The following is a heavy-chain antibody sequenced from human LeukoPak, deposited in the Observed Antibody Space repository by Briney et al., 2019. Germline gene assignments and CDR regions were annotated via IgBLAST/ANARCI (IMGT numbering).Heavy chain of an antibody. CDR3: ARVDGDYSFDY. J-gene: IGHJ4*02. V-gene: IGHV4-34*01. Sequence: SETLSLTCAVYGGSFSGYHWSWIRQPPGKGLEWIGEINHSGSTNYNPSRKSRVTISVDTSKNQFSLKLSSVTAADTAVFYCARVDGDYSFDYWGQGTLVTVSS. CDR2: INHSGST. D-gene: IGHD4-17*01. CDR1: GGSFSGYH.